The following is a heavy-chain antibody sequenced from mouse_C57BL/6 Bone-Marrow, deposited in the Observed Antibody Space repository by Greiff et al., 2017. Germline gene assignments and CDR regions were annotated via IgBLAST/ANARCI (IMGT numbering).Heavy chain of an antibody. D-gene: IGHD1-1*01. CDR2: ISDGGSYT. J-gene: IGHJ4*01. CDR3: ASSTVVAPMDY. V-gene: IGHV5-4*03. CDR1: GFTFSSSA. Sequence: EVKLVESGGGLVKPGGSLKLSCAASGFTFSSSAMSWVRQTPEKRLEWVATISDGGSYTYYPDNVKGRFTISRDNAKNNLYLQMSHLKSEDTAMYYCASSTVVAPMDYWGQGTSGTVSS.